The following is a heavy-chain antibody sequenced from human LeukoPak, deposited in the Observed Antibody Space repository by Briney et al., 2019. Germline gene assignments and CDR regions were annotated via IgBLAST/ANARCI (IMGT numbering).Heavy chain of an antibody. V-gene: IGHV4-59*01. CDR3: ARDEGPGEYFQH. Sequence: SETLSLTCTVSGGSISSYYWSWIRQPPGKGLEWIGYIYYSGSTNYNPSLRSRVTISVDTSKNQFSLKLSSVTAADTAVYYCARDEGPGEYFQHWGQGTLVTVSS. CDR1: GGSISSYY. CDR2: IYYSGST. J-gene: IGHJ1*01.